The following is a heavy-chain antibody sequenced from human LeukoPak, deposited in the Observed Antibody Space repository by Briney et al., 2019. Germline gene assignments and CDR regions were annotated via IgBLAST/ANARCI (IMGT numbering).Heavy chain of an antibody. CDR3: ARGADFWSGYYHNWFDP. CDR2: INHSGST. V-gene: IGHV4-34*01. Sequence: PSETLSLTCAVSGGSFSGYYWSWIRQPPGKGLEWIGEINHSGSTNYNPSLKSRVTISVDTSKNQFSLKLSSVTAADTAVYYCARGADFWSGYYHNWFDPWGQGTLVTVSS. J-gene: IGHJ5*02. D-gene: IGHD3-3*01. CDR1: GGSFSGYY.